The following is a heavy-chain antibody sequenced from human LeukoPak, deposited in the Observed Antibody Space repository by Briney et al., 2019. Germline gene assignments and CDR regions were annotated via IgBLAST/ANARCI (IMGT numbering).Heavy chain of an antibody. J-gene: IGHJ5*02. CDR1: GGSISSYY. CDR2: IYYSGST. Sequence: ASETLSLTCTVSGGSISSYYWSWIWQPPGKGLEWIGYIYYSGSTNYNPSLKSRVTISVDTSKNQFSLKLSSVTAADTAVYYCARDSSAVDTAMVRGWFDPWGQGTLVTVSS. CDR3: ARDSSAVDTAMVRGWFDP. D-gene: IGHD5-18*01. V-gene: IGHV4-59*01.